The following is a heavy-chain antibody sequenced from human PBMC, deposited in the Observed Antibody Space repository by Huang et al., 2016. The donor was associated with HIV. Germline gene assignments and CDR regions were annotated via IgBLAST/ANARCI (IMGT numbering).Heavy chain of an antibody. J-gene: IGHJ4*02. Sequence: QVQLTQSGAEVKKPGASVKVSCKISGDTLTESSMHWVRQAPGKGLEWMGSFNPEDGERLYAQRFQGRVTMTEDTTTDTAYLELSSLRSEDTAVYYCATEGLWGEGNTLDYWGQGTLVTVSS. CDR1: GDTLTESS. D-gene: IGHD3-10*01. CDR2: FNPEDGER. V-gene: IGHV1-24*01. CDR3: ATEGLWGEGNTLDY.